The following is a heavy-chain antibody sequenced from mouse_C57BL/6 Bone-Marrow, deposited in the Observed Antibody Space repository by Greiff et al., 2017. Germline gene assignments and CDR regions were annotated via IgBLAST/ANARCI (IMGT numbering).Heavy chain of an antibody. CDR1: GYTFTSYW. CDR3: AREGRLLLPLWYFDV. Sequence: QVQLQQPGAELVKPGASVKLSCKASGYTFTSYWMHWVKQRPGRGLEWIGRIDPNSGGTKYNEKFKSKATLTVDKPSRTAYMQLSSLTSEDSAVYYCAREGRLLLPLWYFDVWGTGTTVTVSS. V-gene: IGHV1-72*01. J-gene: IGHJ1*03. CDR2: IDPNSGGT. D-gene: IGHD1-1*01.